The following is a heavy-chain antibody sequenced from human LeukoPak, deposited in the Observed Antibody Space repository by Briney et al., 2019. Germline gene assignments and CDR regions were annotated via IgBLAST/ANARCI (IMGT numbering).Heavy chain of an antibody. CDR3: ARGPKSYYYYYVDV. J-gene: IGHJ6*03. V-gene: IGHV3-30*04. CDR2: ISYDGSNK. CDR1: GFTFSSYA. Sequence: GGSLRLSCAASGFTFSSYAMHWVRQAPGKGLEWVAVISYDGSNKYYADSVKGRFTISRDNSKNTLYLQMNSLRAEDTAVYYCARGPKSYYYYYVDVWGKGTTVTVSS.